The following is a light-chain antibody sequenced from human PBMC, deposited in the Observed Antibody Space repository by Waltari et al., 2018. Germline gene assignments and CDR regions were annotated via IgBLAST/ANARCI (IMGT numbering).Light chain of an antibody. CDR1: QSVLYSSNNKNY. CDR3: QQYYSTPLT. CDR2: WAS. V-gene: IGKV4-1*01. Sequence: DIVMTQSPDSLAVSLGERATXNCKSSQSVLYSSNNKNYLAWYQQKPGQPPKLLIYWASTRESGVPDRFSGSGSGTDFTLTXSSLQAEDVAVYXCQQYYSTPLTFGXGXKVEXK. J-gene: IGKJ4*01.